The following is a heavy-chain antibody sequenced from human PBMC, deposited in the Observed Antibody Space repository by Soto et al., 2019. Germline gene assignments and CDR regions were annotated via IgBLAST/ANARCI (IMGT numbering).Heavy chain of an antibody. V-gene: IGHV3-30*18. CDR3: AKVLDSSGYYGYYYFDY. CDR1: GFTFSSYG. Sequence: QVQLVESGGGVVQPGRSLRLSCAASGFTFSSYGMHWVRQAPGKGLEWVAVISYDGSNKYYADSVKGRFTISRDNSKNTLYLQMNSLRAEDTAVYYCAKVLDSSGYYGYYYFDYWGQGTLVTVSS. J-gene: IGHJ4*02. D-gene: IGHD3-22*01. CDR2: ISYDGSNK.